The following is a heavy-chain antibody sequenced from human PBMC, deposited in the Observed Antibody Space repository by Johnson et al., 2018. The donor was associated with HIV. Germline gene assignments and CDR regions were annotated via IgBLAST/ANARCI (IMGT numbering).Heavy chain of an antibody. V-gene: IGHV3-43*02. Sequence: QLVESGGGVVQPGRSLRLSCAASGFTFSSYAMHWVRQAPGKGLEWVSLISWDGGSTYYADSVKGRFTISRDNSKNSLYLQMNSLRTEDTALYYCAKDGSGDVRGAFDIWGQGTMVTVSS. CDR3: AKDGSGDVRGAFDI. CDR1: GFTFSSYA. CDR2: ISWDGGST. J-gene: IGHJ3*02. D-gene: IGHD3-10*02.